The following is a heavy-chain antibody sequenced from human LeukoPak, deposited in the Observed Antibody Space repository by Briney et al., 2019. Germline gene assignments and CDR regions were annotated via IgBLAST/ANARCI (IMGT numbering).Heavy chain of an antibody. Sequence: SETLSLTCAVYGGSFGGYYWTWVRQPPGKGLEWIGEINHKGATNYNPSLKSRVTISLDTSKNQFSLKLSSVTAADTAVYYCARGPHFYGSGSYEYSYYYYYGMDVWGKGTAVTVSS. J-gene: IGHJ6*04. CDR2: INHKGAT. D-gene: IGHD3-10*01. V-gene: IGHV4-34*01. CDR1: GGSFGGYY. CDR3: ARGPHFYGSGSYEYSYYYYYGMDV.